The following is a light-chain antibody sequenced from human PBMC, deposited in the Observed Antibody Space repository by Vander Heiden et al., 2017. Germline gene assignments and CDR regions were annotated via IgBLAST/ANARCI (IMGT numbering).Light chain of an antibody. J-gene: IGKJ4*01. CDR1: QSISSY. Sequence: IQMTQSPSSLSASVGDRVTITCRASQSISSYLNWYQQKPGKAPKLLIYAASSLQSGVPARFSGSGSGTDFTLTISSLQPEDFETYYCQQSYSTPRALTFGGGTKVEIK. CDR3: QQSYSTPRALT. V-gene: IGKV1-39*01. CDR2: AAS.